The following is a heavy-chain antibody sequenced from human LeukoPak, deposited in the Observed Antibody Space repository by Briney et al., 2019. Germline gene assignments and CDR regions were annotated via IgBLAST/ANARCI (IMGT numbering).Heavy chain of an antibody. D-gene: IGHD3-3*01. J-gene: IGHJ6*03. Sequence: GASVKVSCKASGYSFFVYGISWVRQAPGQGLEWMGWISTHNGNTNYAQKFQGRVTMTTDTSTSTASLELRSLKSDDTAVYYCARPIFGTHYYMDVWGKGTTVTVSS. V-gene: IGHV1-18*01. CDR3: ARPIFGTHYYMDV. CDR1: GYSFFVYG. CDR2: ISTHNGNT.